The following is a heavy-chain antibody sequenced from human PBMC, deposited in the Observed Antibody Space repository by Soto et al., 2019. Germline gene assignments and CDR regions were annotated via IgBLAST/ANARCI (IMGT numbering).Heavy chain of an antibody. CDR2: VSGGGAST. J-gene: IGHJ4*02. D-gene: IGHD3-3*01. Sequence: EVQLWESGGGFVQPGGSLRLSCAATGFSFAGYALTWVHQAPGKGLEWLSAVSGGGASTYYADSVRGRFSISRDVSGNMIYLQLNRLTAGDTATYYCAKTQTFNGYYGGFDAWGQGTRVTVSS. CDR3: AKTQTFNGYYGGFDA. CDR1: GFSFAGYA. V-gene: IGHV3-23*01.